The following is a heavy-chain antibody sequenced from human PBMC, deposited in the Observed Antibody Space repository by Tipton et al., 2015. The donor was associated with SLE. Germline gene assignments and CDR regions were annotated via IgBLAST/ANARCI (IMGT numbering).Heavy chain of an antibody. D-gene: IGHD2-15*01. Sequence: QVQLVQSGPEVKRPGSSVKVSCKSSGGTFSSYGISWVRQAPGQGLEWMGGIVPVFGIPKYFQKFQGRVTITTDESTSTAYMELRSLRSDDMTVYYCARDEAGDDMVGSVGSCFDYWGQGTLVTVFS. CDR1: GGTFSSYG. CDR3: ARDEAGDDMVGSVGSCFDY. V-gene: IGHV1-69*01. J-gene: IGHJ4*02. CDR2: IVPVFGIP.